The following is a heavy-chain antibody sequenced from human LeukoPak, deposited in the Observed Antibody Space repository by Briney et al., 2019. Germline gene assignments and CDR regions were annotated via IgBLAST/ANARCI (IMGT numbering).Heavy chain of an antibody. CDR3: VRDFDWGPDY. Sequence: ASVTVSCKASGYTFTGHDLHWVRQDPGQGLEWMGWIYGHDGGTNFAQKFQDRVTMTRDTSITTAYMELTSLTPDDTAVYYCVRDFDWGPDYWGQGTLVTVSS. J-gene: IGHJ4*02. CDR1: GYTFTGHD. V-gene: IGHV1-2*02. CDR2: IYGHDGGT. D-gene: IGHD3-9*01.